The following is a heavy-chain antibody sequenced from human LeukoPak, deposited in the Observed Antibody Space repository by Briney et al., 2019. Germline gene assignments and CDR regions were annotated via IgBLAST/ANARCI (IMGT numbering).Heavy chain of an antibody. J-gene: IGHJ4*02. D-gene: IGHD3-3*01. CDR2: ISYDGSNK. Sequence: GRSLRLSCAASGFTFSSYAMHWVHQAPGKGLEWVAVISYDGSNKYYADSVKGRFTISRDNSKNTLYLQMNSLRAEDTAVYYCARDHYSYTIFVTLAYWGQGTLVTVSS. V-gene: IGHV3-30*01. CDR3: ARDHYSYTIFVTLAY. CDR1: GFTFSSYA.